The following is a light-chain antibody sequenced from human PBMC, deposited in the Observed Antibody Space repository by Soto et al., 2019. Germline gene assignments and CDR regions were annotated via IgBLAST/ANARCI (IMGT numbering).Light chain of an antibody. CDR1: QNVSSSY. CDR2: GAS. J-gene: IGKJ2*01. CDR3: HQYGSSPQT. Sequence: EIVLTQSPGTLSLSPGERANLSCRASQNVSSSYLAWYQQKPGQAPRLLIYGASSRATGIPDRFSGSGSGTDFTLTISRLEPEDFAVYYCHQYGSSPQTFGQGTKLEIK. V-gene: IGKV3-20*01.